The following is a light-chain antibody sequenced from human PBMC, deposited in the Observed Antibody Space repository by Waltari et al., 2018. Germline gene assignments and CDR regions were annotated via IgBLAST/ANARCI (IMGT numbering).Light chain of an antibody. CDR2: DVS. CDR3: SSFTLTNTWV. J-gene: IGLJ3*02. CDR1: TSDVGGYDF. Sequence: QSALTQPASVSGSPGQSITISCTGTTSDVGGYDFVSWYQQHPGKAPKLIISDVSDRPSGVSPRFSASKSGITASLTISGLQPEDEATYFCSSFTLTNTWVFGGGTNLTVL. V-gene: IGLV2-14*03.